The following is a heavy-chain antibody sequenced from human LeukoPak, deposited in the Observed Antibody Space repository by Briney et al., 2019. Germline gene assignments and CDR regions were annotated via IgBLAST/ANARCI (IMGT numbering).Heavy chain of an antibody. CDR1: GGSISSGGYY. CDR2: IYYSGST. J-gene: IGHJ4*02. Sequence: SQTLSLTYTVSGGSISSGGYYWSWIRQHPGKGLEWIGYIYYSGSTYYNPSLKSRVTISVDTSKNQFSLKLSSVTAADTAVYYCAADRGYCSGGSCYQGNYFDYWGQGTLVTVSS. D-gene: IGHD2-15*01. CDR3: AADRGYCSGGSCYQGNYFDY. V-gene: IGHV4-31*03.